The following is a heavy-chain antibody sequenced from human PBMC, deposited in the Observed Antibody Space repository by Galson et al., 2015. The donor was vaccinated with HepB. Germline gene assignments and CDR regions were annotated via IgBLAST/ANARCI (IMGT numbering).Heavy chain of an antibody. J-gene: IGHJ4*02. Sequence: SLRLSCAASGFTFSNAWMSWVRQAPGKGLEWVGRIKSKTDGGTTDYAAPVKGRFTISRDDSKNTLYLQMNSLKTEDTAVYYCATIRSDSSSPIDYWGQGTLVTVSS. CDR1: GFTFSNAW. CDR3: ATIRSDSSSPIDY. CDR2: IKSKTDGGTT. V-gene: IGHV3-15*01. D-gene: IGHD6-6*01.